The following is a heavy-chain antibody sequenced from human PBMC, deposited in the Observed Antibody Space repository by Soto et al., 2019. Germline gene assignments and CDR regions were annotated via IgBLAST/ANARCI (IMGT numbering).Heavy chain of an antibody. CDR3: ARDRDKGRAGDAFDI. CDR1: GFTFSSYS. CDR2: ISSSSSYI. J-gene: IGHJ3*02. V-gene: IGHV3-21*01. Sequence: PGGSLRLSCAASGFTFSSYSMNWVRQAPGKGLEWVSSISSSSSYIYYADSVKGRFTISRDNAKNSLYLQMNSLRAEDTAVYYCARDRDKGRAGDAFDIWGQGTMVTVSS.